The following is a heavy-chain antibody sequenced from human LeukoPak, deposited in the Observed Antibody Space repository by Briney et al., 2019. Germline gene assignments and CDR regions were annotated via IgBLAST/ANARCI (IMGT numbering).Heavy chain of an antibody. CDR2: INPNSGGT. J-gene: IGHJ4*02. Sequence: ASVKVSCKASGYTFTGYYMHWVRQAPGQGLEWMGWINPNSGGTNYAQKFQGRVTMTRDTSISTAYMELSRLRSDDTAVHYCARVDGYYDSSGYYYFLDYWGQGTLVTVSS. D-gene: IGHD3-22*01. CDR1: GYTFTGYY. CDR3: ARVDGYYDSSGYYYFLDY. V-gene: IGHV1-2*02.